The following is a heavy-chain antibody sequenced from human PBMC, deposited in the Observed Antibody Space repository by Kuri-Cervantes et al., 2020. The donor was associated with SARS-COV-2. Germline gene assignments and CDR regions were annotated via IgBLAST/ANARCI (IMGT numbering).Heavy chain of an antibody. CDR2: ISDDGSNK. J-gene: IGHJ4*02. V-gene: IGHV3-30*04. CDR1: GFTFSTYT. D-gene: IGHD6-13*01. CDR3: ARDEGDSGSWDHYDS. Sequence: GESLKISCAASGFTFSTYTMHWVRQAPGKGLEWVAVISDDGSNKNYADSVKGRFTLSRDNSKKMLYLQMNSLRPEDTAVYPCARDEGDSGSWDHYDSWGQGTLVTVSS.